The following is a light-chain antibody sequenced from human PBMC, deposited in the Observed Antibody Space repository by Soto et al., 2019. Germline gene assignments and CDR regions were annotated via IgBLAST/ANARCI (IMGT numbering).Light chain of an antibody. CDR1: QGVSSSY. Sequence: EIVLTQSPGTLSLSPGERATLSCRASQGVSSSYLAWYQQKPGQAPRLLIYAASTRATGIPARFSGSGSGTEFTLSISSLQSEDFAVYYCQQYNNWPQTFGQGTKVDIK. V-gene: IGKV3-15*01. J-gene: IGKJ1*01. CDR2: AAS. CDR3: QQYNNWPQT.